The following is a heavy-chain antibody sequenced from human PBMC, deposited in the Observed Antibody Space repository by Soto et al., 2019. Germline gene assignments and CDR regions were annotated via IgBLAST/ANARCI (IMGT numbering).Heavy chain of an antibody. V-gene: IGHV1-18*01. CDR2: INTDNGDT. D-gene: IGHD3-10*01. CDR1: GYSFTTNG. CDR3: ARRGVLPDY. J-gene: IGHJ4*02. Sequence: QVQLVQSGAAVKKPGASVKVSCKTSGYSFTTNGITWVRQAPGQGLEWMGWINTDNGDTKYAQKFQGRVTMTTDTSTSRAYMELRSLRSDDTAVYYCARRGVLPDYWCQGSLVTVFS.